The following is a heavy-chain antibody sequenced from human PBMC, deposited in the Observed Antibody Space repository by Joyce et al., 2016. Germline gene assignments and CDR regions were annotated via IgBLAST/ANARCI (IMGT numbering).Heavy chain of an antibody. CDR2: IWYDGSKY. CDR3: ARVGPYYGMDV. V-gene: IGHV3-33*01. D-gene: IGHD3-10*01. J-gene: IGHJ6*02. CDR1: GYSFSTYG. Sequence: QEQLVQSGGGVVQPGRSLRLSCAASGYSFSTYGMHWVRQAPGKGLEWVGLIWYDGSKYFSADSVKGRFTISRDNSKNTLYLQANSLRVEDTAVYFCARVGPYYGMDVWGQGTTVIVSS.